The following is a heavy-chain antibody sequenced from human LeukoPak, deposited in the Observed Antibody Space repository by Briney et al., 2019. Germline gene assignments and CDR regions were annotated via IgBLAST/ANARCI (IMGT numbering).Heavy chain of an antibody. CDR3: ARLRSYSGSRSAFDI. Sequence: SGGSLRLSCAASGFTFSSYAMHWVRQAPGKGLEYVSAISSNGGSTYYANSVKGRFTISRDNSKNTLYLQMGSLRAEDMAVYYCARLRSYSGSRSAFDIWGQGTMVTVSS. CDR2: ISSNGGST. V-gene: IGHV3-64*01. D-gene: IGHD1-26*01. J-gene: IGHJ3*02. CDR1: GFTFSSYA.